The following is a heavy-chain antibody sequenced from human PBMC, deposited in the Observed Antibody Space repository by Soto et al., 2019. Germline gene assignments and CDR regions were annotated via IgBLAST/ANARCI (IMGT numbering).Heavy chain of an antibody. D-gene: IGHD3-22*01. CDR2: IYTSGST. V-gene: IGHV4-4*07. J-gene: IGHJ5*02. Sequence: SETLSLTCTVSGGSISSYYWSWIRQPAGKGLERIGRIYTSGSTNYNPSLKSRVTMSVDTSKNQFSLKLSSVTAADTAVYYCARGSDSSGYYFTTVDWFDPWGQGTLVTVS. CDR1: GGSISSYY. CDR3: ARGSDSSGYYFTTVDWFDP.